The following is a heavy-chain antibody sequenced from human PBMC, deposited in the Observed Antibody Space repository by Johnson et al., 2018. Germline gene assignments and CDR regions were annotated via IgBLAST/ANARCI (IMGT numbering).Heavy chain of an antibody. J-gene: IGHJ4*02. V-gene: IGHV1-2*02. Sequence: QVQLVQSGGEVKKPGASVRVSCRASGYTFTDYYMQWVRQAPGQGLEWMGWVNPNSGATDYARKLQGRVTMTRDTSVTTAYMELSGLTSDDTAVYFCARDQIGVRPGFDLWGQGTLVTVSS. CDR1: GYTFTDYY. D-gene: IGHD3-22*01. CDR3: ARDQIGVRPGFDL. CDR2: VNPNSGAT.